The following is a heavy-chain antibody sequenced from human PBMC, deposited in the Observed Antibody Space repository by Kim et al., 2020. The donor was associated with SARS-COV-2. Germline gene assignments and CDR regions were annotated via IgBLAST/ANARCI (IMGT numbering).Heavy chain of an antibody. CDR3: ARSGIVGATPFDL. V-gene: IGHV4-34*01. CDR2: INHNKTT. D-gene: IGHD1-26*01. Sequence: SETLSLTCAVYGGSLSGYYWNWIRQPPGQGLEWIAEINHNKTTYYNPSLKSRVTLSIDTSKNQFSLKLNSVTAADTAVYFCARSGIVGATPFDLWGQGSL. J-gene: IGHJ4*02. CDR1: GGSLSGYY.